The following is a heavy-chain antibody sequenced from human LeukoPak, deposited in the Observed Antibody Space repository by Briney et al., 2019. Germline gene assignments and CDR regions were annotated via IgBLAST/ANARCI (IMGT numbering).Heavy chain of an antibody. CDR3: ARHVEGIAGAYYGVDV. CDR2: IYYSGST. D-gene: IGHD6-19*01. Sequence: PSETLSLTCTVSGGSISSRSYYWGWLRQPPGKGLEWIGSIYYSGSTYNNPSLKSRVTISVDTSKNQFSLKLSSVTAADTAVYYCARHVEGIAGAYYGVDVWGQGTTVTVSS. V-gene: IGHV4-39*01. CDR1: GGSISSRSYY. J-gene: IGHJ6*02.